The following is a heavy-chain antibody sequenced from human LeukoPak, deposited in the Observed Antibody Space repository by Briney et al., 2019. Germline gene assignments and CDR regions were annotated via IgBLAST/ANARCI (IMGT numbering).Heavy chain of an antibody. CDR1: GYTFTSYD. CDR2: MNPNSGNT. D-gene: IGHD1-1*01. CDR3: ARATTEATLITLDF. V-gene: IGHV1-8*03. Sequence: GASVKVSCKASGYTFTSYDINWVRQATGQGLEWMGWMNPNSGNTGYAQKFQGRVTITRNTSISTAYMELSSLRSDDTGVYYCARATTEATLITLDFWGQGTLVTVSS. J-gene: IGHJ4*02.